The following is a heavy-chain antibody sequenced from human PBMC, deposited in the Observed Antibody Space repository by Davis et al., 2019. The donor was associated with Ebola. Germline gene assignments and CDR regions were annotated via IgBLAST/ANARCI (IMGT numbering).Heavy chain of an antibody. D-gene: IGHD2-2*01. CDR2: ISSSSSYI. Sequence: GESLKIFCAASGFTFSSYSMNWVRQAPGKGLEWVSSISSSSSYIYYADSVKGRFTISRDNAKNSLYLQMNSLRAEDTAVYYCARALVPAAIWDWDYGMDVWGQGTTVTVSS. CDR1: GFTFSSYS. V-gene: IGHV3-21*01. CDR3: ARALVPAAIWDWDYGMDV. J-gene: IGHJ6*02.